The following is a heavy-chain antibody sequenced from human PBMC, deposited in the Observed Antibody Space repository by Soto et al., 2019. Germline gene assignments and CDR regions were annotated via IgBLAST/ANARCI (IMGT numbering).Heavy chain of an antibody. D-gene: IGHD6-25*01. Sequence: QVQLQESGPGLVKPSQTLSLTCIVSGGSISSNDFYWSWIRQHPGKGLEWIGYIYYSGNTYYNPSLKSRVTXXXDXPKNQFSLKVSSVTSADPAVYYCARLSVSGQSWFDPWGQGTLVTASS. J-gene: IGHJ5*02. V-gene: IGHV4-31*03. CDR3: ARLSVSGQSWFDP. CDR2: IYYSGNT. CDR1: GGSISSNDFY.